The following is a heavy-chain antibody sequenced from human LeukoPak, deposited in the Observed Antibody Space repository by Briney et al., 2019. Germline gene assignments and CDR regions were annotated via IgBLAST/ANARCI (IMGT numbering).Heavy chain of an antibody. D-gene: IGHD3-16*01. CDR1: GFTFSSYS. CDR2: ISSSSSTI. J-gene: IGHJ4*02. Sequence: TGGSLRLSCAASGFTFSSYSMNWVRQAPGKGLEWVSYISSSSSTIYYADSVKGRFTISRDNAKNSLYLQMNSLRAEDTAVYYCARRLSRNDFDYWGQGTLVTVSS. CDR3: ARRLSRNDFDY. V-gene: IGHV3-48*01.